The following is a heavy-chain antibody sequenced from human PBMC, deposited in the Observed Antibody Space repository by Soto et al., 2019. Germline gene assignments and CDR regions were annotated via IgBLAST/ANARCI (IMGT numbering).Heavy chain of an antibody. Sequence: VGSLRLSCSASGFIFSNYAMSWARQAPGKGLEWVSTISGSGVRTYYADSVKGRFTISRDNSKNTLDLQMNNLRVDDTAIYYCAKDHAREQFVRGENWFDSWGQGTLVTVSS. V-gene: IGHV3-23*01. CDR3: AKDHAREQFVRGENWFDS. D-gene: IGHD6-6*01. J-gene: IGHJ5*01. CDR1: GFIFSNYA. CDR2: ISGSGVRT.